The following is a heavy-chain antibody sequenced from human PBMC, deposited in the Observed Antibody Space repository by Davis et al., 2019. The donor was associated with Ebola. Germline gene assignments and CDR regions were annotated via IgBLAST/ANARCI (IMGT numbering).Heavy chain of an antibody. D-gene: IGHD3-3*01. J-gene: IGHJ4*02. Sequence: PSETLSLTCSVSGDSVSRNGYFWSWIRQPPGKGLEWIAFVYYNGNSNYSPSLKSRVTISLDTSKNQFSLRLTSVTAADTAVYYCARGHGVRYGGPFGYFEYWGQGALVTASA. V-gene: IGHV4-61*08. CDR1: GDSVSRNGYF. CDR3: ARGHGVRYGGPFGYFEY. CDR2: VYYNGNS.